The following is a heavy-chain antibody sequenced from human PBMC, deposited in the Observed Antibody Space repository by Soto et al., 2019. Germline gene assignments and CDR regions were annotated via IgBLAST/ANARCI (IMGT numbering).Heavy chain of an antibody. CDR3: AREVGYSYGPFFDY. D-gene: IGHD5-18*01. J-gene: IGHJ4*02. V-gene: IGHV3-30-3*01. Sequence: GSLRLSCAASGFTFSSYAMHWVRQAPGKGLEWVAVISYDGSNKYYADSVKGRFTISRDNSKNTLYLQMNSLRAEDTAVYYCAREVGYSYGPFFDYWGQGTLVTVSS. CDR2: ISYDGSNK. CDR1: GFTFSSYA.